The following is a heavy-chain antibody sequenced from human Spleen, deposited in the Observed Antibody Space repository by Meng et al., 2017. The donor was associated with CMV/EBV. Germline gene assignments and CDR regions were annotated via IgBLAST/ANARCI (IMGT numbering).Heavy chain of an antibody. J-gene: IGHJ4*02. CDR1: GFTVSANY. D-gene: IGHD2-2*02. Sequence: GGSLRLSCAASGFTVSANYVSWVRQAPGKGLEWVAFIRYDGSNKYYADSVKGRFTISRDNSKNTLYLQMNSLRAEDTAVYYCAKDLSRYCSSTSCYSDYWGQGTLVTVSS. CDR3: AKDLSRYCSSTSCYSDY. CDR2: IRYDGSNK. V-gene: IGHV3-30*02.